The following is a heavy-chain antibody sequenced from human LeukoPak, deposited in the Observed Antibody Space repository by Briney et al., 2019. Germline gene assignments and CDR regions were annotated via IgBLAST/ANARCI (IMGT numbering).Heavy chain of an antibody. V-gene: IGHV1-69*04. Sequence: AVTVSFKASGGTFISYTISWVGQAPGQGREWMGRIIPILGIANYAQRFQGRVTITADKSTSTAYMELSSLRSEDTAVYYCARELYSSGWPFDYWGQGTLVTVSS. CDR1: GGTFISYT. J-gene: IGHJ4*02. CDR2: IIPILGIA. D-gene: IGHD6-19*01. CDR3: ARELYSSGWPFDY.